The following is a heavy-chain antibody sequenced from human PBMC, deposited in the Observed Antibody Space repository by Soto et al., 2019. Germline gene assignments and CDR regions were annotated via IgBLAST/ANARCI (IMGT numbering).Heavy chain of an antibody. Sequence: QVQLVQSGAEVRRPGSSVKVSCKASGGTFGSNAISWVRQAPGQGLEWMGGIIPIFGTTNNAPKFQGRVTITADESTNTAYMELGSLRSEDTAIYYCAREGYTFGPGAVSGAFDIWGQGTVVTVSS. V-gene: IGHV1-69*12. CDR3: AREGYTFGPGAVSGAFDI. J-gene: IGHJ3*02. CDR2: IIPIFGTT. CDR1: GGTFGSNA. D-gene: IGHD4-4*01.